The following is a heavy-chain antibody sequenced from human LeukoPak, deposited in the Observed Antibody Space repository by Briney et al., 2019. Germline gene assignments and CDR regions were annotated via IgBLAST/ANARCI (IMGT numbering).Heavy chain of an antibody. CDR2: TYYRSKWYT. Sequence: SQTLSLTCAISGDSVSSNRAAWNWMRQSPSRGLEWLGRTYYRSKWYTDYAVSVSSRITINPDASKNQFSLQLNSVTPEDTAVYYCARDDGIRYFDWLYDEDPVFDYWGQGTLVTVSS. CDR3: ARDDGIRYFDWLYDEDPVFDY. J-gene: IGHJ4*02. V-gene: IGHV6-1*01. CDR1: GDSVSSNRAA. D-gene: IGHD3-9*01.